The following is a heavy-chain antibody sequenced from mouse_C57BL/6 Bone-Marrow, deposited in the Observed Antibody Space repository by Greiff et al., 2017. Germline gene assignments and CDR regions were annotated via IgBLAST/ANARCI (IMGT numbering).Heavy chain of an antibody. D-gene: IGHD1-1*01. CDR3: ARGYYYGSSYDAWFAY. J-gene: IGHJ3*01. V-gene: IGHV1-80*01. CDR1: GYAFSSYW. Sequence: VQLQQSGAELVKPGASVKISCKASGYAFSSYWMNWVKQRPGKGLEWIGQIYPGDGDTNYNGKFKGKATLTADKSSSTAYMQLSSLTSEDSAVYFCARGYYYGSSYDAWFAYWGQGTLVTVSA. CDR2: IYPGDGDT.